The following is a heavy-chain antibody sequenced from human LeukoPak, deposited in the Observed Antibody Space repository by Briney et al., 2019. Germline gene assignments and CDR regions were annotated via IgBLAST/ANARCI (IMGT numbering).Heavy chain of an antibody. CDR2: IRYDGSNK. CDR1: GFTFSSYG. D-gene: IGHD4-17*01. V-gene: IGHV3-30*02. Sequence: GGSLRLSCAASGFTFSSYGMPWVRQAPGKGLEWVAFIRYDGSNKYYADSVKGRFTISRDSSKNTLYLRMNSLRAEDTAVYYCAKDLTTVTTQGDYWGQGTLVTVSS. J-gene: IGHJ4*02. CDR3: AKDLTTVTTQGDY.